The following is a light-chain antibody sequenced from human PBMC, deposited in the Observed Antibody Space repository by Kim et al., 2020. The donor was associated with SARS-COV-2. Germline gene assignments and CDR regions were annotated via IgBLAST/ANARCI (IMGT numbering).Light chain of an antibody. V-gene: IGKV3-20*01. J-gene: IGKJ5*01. CDR2: GAS. CDR3: QQYGSSPPIT. CDR1: QSVSSSY. Sequence: EIVLTQSPGTLSLSPGERATLSCRASQSVSSSYLAWYQQKPGQASRLLIYGASSRATGIPDRFSGSGGGTDFTLTISRLGPEDFAVYYCQQYGSSPPITFGRGTRVEIK.